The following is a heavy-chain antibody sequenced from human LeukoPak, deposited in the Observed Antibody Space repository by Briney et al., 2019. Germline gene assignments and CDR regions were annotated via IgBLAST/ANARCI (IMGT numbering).Heavy chain of an antibody. V-gene: IGHV1-2*02. Sequence: ASVKVSCKPSGHTFTAYYFHWVRQAPGQGLEWMGWINPNTSDTNYAQRFQGRVTLTRDTSISTAYMELSRLRSDDTAVYYCARGPYVPFPNWYFDLWGRGTLVTVSS. D-gene: IGHD3-10*02. J-gene: IGHJ2*01. CDR2: INPNTSDT. CDR1: GHTFTAYY. CDR3: ARGPYVPFPNWYFDL.